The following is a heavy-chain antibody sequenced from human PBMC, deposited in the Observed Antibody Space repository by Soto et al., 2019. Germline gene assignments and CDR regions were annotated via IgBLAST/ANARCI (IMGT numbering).Heavy chain of an antibody. CDR1: GYTFTSHG. CDR3: ARVLPPFDP. CDR2: INAYNGNT. J-gene: IGHJ5*02. Sequence: QVQLVQSGAEVKKPGASVKVSCKASGYTFTSHGITWVRQAPGQGLEWMGWINAYNGNTNYAQKLQGRVTMTTGTSSSTADSELRSLRSDDAAVEYCARVLPPFDPWGQGTLVTVSS. V-gene: IGHV1-18*01.